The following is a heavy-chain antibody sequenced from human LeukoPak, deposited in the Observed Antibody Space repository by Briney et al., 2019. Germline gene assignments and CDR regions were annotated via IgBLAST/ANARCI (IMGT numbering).Heavy chain of an antibody. D-gene: IGHD2-8*01. CDR2: ISYDGSNK. CDR3: ARVGTSSLRDWFDP. CDR1: GFTFSSHA. Sequence: GSLRLSCAASGFTFSSHAMNWVRQAPGKGLEWVAVISYDGSNKYYVDSVKGRFTISRDNSKNTLYLQMNSLRAEDTAVYYCARVGTSSLRDWFDPWGQGTLVTVSS. J-gene: IGHJ5*02. V-gene: IGHV3-30*04.